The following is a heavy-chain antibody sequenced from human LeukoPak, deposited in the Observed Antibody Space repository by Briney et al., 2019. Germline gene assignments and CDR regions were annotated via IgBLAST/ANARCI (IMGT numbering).Heavy chain of an antibody. CDR2: ISYDGSNK. CDR1: GXTISIFW. D-gene: IGHD5-24*01. CDR3: AREDRDGWINDAFDI. J-gene: IGHJ3*02. V-gene: IGHV3-30-3*01. Sequence: PGGSLRLSCAASGXTISIFWMGWVRQAPGKGLEWVAVISYDGSNKYYADSVKGRFTISRDNSKNTLYLQMNSLRAEDTAVYYCAREDRDGWINDAFDIWGQGTMVTVSS.